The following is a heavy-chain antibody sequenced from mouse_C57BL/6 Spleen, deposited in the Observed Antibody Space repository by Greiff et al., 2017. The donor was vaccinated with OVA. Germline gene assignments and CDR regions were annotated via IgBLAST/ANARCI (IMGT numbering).Heavy chain of an antibody. Sequence: QVQLQQSGAELVRPGASVTLSCKASGYTFTDYEMHWVKQTPVHGLEWIGALDPETGGTAYNQKFKGKAILTADKSSSTAYMELRSLTSEDSAVYYCTRRGRHLRLLYYAMDYWGQGTSVTVSS. CDR1: GYTFTDYE. CDR2: LDPETGGT. D-gene: IGHD3-2*02. CDR3: TRRGRHLRLLYYAMDY. J-gene: IGHJ4*01. V-gene: IGHV1-15*01.